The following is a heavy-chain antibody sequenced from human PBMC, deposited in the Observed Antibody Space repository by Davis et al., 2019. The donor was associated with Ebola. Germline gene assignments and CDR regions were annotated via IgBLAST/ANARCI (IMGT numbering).Heavy chain of an antibody. CDR2: IYYRGST. J-gene: IGHJ4*02. Sequence: SETLSLTCTVSGGSISSSSYYWGWIRQPPGKGLEWIGSIYYRGSTYYNPSLKSRVTISVDTSKNQFSLKLSSVTAADTAVYYCARGRGYSGYERYDYWGQGALVTVSS. V-gene: IGHV4-39*07. CDR1: GGSISSSSYY. CDR3: ARGRGYSGYERYDY. D-gene: IGHD5-12*01.